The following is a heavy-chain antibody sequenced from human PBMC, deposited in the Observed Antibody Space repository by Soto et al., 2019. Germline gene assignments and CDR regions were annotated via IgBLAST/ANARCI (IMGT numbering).Heavy chain of an antibody. V-gene: IGHV3-7*01. CDR2: IRQDGGEK. Sequence: GSLRLSCAASGFPFSVYWVSWVRQAPGKGLQWVANIRQDGGEKYYVDSVKGRFTISRDNAKNSLYLQMNSLRAEDTAVYYCTREIPILFFDCWGKGSLVPVSP. CDR3: TREIPILFFDC. CDR1: GFPFSVYW. J-gene: IGHJ4*02. D-gene: IGHD3-9*01.